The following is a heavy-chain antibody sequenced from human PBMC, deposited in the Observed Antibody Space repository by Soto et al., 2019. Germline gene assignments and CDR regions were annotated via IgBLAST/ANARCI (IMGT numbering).Heavy chain of an antibody. D-gene: IGHD6-19*01. V-gene: IGHV1-69*13. CDR1: GGTFSSYA. Sequence: ASVKVSCKASGGTFSSYAISWVRQAPGQGLEWMGGIIPIFGTANYAQKFQGRVTITADESTSTAYMELSSLRSEDTAVYYCARESSGRHTYYYYGMDVGGQGTTVSVSS. CDR2: IIPIFGTA. J-gene: IGHJ6*02. CDR3: ARESSGRHTYYYYGMDV.